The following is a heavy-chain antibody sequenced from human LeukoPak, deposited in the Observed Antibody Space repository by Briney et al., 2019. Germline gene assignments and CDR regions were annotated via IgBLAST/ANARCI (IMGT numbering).Heavy chain of an antibody. J-gene: IGHJ4*02. Sequence: ATVKVSCKASGYTFTSYGISWVRQAPGQGLEWMGWISAYSGNTNYAQKLQGRVTMTTDTSTSTAYMELRSLRSDNTAVYYCARDLAAAGSSYSSGWYLGYYFDYWGQGTLVTVSS. CDR2: ISAYSGNT. D-gene: IGHD6-19*01. V-gene: IGHV1-18*01. CDR3: ARDLAAAGSSYSSGWYLGYYFDY. CDR1: GYTFTSYG.